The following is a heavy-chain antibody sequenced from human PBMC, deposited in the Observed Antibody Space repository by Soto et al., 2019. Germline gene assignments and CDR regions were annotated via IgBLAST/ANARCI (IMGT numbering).Heavy chain of an antibody. D-gene: IGHD3-10*01. Sequence: SETLSLTCTVSGGPIRSYYWSWIRQPPGKRLEWIGYFYYSGYTNYNPSLNSRVTISVGTSKNQLSLKLSSVTAADTAVYYCATGGGRFNYGMAVWGQGTTVT. J-gene: IGHJ6*02. V-gene: IGHV4-59*01. CDR2: FYYSGYT. CDR1: GGPIRSYY. CDR3: ATGGGRFNYGMAV.